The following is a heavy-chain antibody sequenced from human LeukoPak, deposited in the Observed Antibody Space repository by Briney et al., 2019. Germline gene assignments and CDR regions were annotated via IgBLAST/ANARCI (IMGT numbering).Heavy chain of an antibody. CDR2: ISSSSSYI. CDR1: GFTFSSYT. J-gene: IGHJ4*02. CDR3: ASESHDSSGYYYV. D-gene: IGHD3-22*01. V-gene: IGHV3-21*01. Sequence: PGGSLRLSCAASGFTFSSYTMNWVRQAPGKGLEWVSSISSSSSYIYYADSVKGRFTISRDNAKNSLYLQMNSLRAADTAVYYCASESHDSSGYYYVWGQGTLVTVSS.